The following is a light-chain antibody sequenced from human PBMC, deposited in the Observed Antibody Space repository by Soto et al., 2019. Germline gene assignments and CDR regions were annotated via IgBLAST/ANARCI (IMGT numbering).Light chain of an antibody. V-gene: IGKV1-33*01. CDR1: QDITNY. CDR3: QQYDSLPLT. Sequence: DIQMTQSPSSLSASVGDRVTITCQARQDITNYLNWYQHKPGKAPKLLIYDASNLETGVPSRFSGSGSGTDFTFTITSLQPEDIATYYCQQYDSLPLTFGGGTKVEIK. J-gene: IGKJ4*01. CDR2: DAS.